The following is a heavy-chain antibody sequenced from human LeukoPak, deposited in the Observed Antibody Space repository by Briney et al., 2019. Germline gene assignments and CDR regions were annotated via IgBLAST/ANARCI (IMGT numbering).Heavy chain of an antibody. CDR1: GGSISSRTYY. V-gene: IGHV4-39*01. CDR3: ARTAITTAAGWFDP. D-gene: IGHD6-25*01. CDR2: IYYSGST. Sequence: SETLSLTCTVSGGSISSRTYYWGWICQPPGKGLEWIGSIYYSGSTYYNPSLKSRVTMSVDTSKNQFSLKLSSVTAADTAVYYCARTAITTAAGWFDPWGQGTLVTVSS. J-gene: IGHJ5*02.